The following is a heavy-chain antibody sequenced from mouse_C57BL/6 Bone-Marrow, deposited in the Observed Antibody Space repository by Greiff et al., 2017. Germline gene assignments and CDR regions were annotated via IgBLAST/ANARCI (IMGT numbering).Heavy chain of an antibody. J-gene: IGHJ1*03. D-gene: IGHD1-1*01. CDR3: AITTVVATRWYFDV. CDR1: GYTFPSYW. V-gene: IGHV1-53*01. CDR2: INPSNGGT. Sequence: QVQLQQPGTELVKPGASVKLSCKASGYTFPSYWMHWVKQRPGQGLEWIGNINPSNGGTNYNEKFKSKATLTVDKSSSTAYMQLSSLTSEDSAVYYCAITTVVATRWYFDVWGTGTTVTVSS.